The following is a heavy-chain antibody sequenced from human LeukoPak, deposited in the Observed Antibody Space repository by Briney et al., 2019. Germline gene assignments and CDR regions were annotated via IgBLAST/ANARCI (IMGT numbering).Heavy chain of an antibody. J-gene: IGHJ6*03. D-gene: IGHD6-19*01. CDR1: GFTFSDYY. CDR3: ARDMAVAGTGSRGWYYYYYYMDV. V-gene: IGHV3-11*01. Sequence: GGSLRLSCAASGFTFSDYYMSWIRQAPGKGLEWVSYISSSGSTIYYADSVKGRFTISRDNAKNSLYLQMNSLRAEDTAVYYCARDMAVAGTGSRGWYYYYYYMDVWGKGTTVTVSS. CDR2: ISSSGSTI.